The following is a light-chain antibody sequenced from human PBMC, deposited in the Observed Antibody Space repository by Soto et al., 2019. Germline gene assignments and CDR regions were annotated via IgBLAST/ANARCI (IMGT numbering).Light chain of an antibody. CDR1: SSDVGGYNY. CDR3: SSYTSSSTLGV. J-gene: IGLJ1*01. V-gene: IGLV2-14*01. Sequence: QSVLTQPASVSGSPGQSITISCTGTSSDVGGYNYVYWYQQHPGKAPKLMIYDVSNRPSGVSNRFSGSKSGNTASLTISGLQAEDEADYYCSSYTSSSTLGVVGTGTKLTVL. CDR2: DVS.